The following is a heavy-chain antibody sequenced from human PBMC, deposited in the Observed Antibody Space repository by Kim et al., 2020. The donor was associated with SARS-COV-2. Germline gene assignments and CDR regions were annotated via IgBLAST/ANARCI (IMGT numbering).Heavy chain of an antibody. V-gene: IGHV3-64*01. CDR3: ARGRRYDILTGYLDY. Sequence: GGSLRLSCAASGFTFSSYAMHWVRQAPGKGLEYVSAISSNGGSTYYANSVKGRFTISRDNSKNTLYLQMGSLRAEDMAVYYCARGRRYDILTGYLDYWGQGTLVTVSS. D-gene: IGHD3-9*01. CDR1: GFTFSSYA. J-gene: IGHJ4*02. CDR2: ISSNGGST.